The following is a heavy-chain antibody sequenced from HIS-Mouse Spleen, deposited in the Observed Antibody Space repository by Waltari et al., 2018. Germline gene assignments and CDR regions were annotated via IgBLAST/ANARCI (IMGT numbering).Heavy chain of an antibody. CDR2: SYYSGTT. CDR3: AREIPYSSSWYDWYFDL. CDR1: GGSISSSSYY. V-gene: IGHV4-39*07. D-gene: IGHD6-13*01. J-gene: IGHJ2*01. Sequence: QLQLQESGPGLVKPSETLSLTCTVSGGSISSSSYYWGWIRQPPGKGLEWIGSSYYSGTTYCNPALKSRVTISVDTSKNQFSLKLSSVTAADTAVNYCAREIPYSSSWYDWYFDLWGRGTLVTVSS.